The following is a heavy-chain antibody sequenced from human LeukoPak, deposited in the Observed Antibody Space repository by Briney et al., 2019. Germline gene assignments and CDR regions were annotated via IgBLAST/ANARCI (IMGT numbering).Heavy chain of an antibody. V-gene: IGHV4-59*12. Sequence: KASETLSLTCTVSGVSISSYYWSWIRQPPGKGLEWIGYIYYSGSTNYNPSLKSRVTISVDTSKNQFSLQLNSVTPEDTAVYYCARGRWLPDLDYWGQGTLVTVSS. D-gene: IGHD5-12*01. J-gene: IGHJ4*02. CDR3: ARGRWLPDLDY. CDR2: IYYSGST. CDR1: GVSISSYY.